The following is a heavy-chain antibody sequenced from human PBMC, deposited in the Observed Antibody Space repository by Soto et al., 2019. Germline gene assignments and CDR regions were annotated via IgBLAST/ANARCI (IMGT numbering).Heavy chain of an antibody. CDR2: ISYDGSNK. J-gene: IGHJ5*02. V-gene: IGHV3-30-3*01. D-gene: IGHD1-20*01. Sequence: QVQLVESGGGVVQPGRSLRLSCAASGFTFSSYAMHWVRQAPGKGLEWVAVISYDGSNKYYADSVKGRFTISRDNSKKTLYLQMNSVRPEDTAVFYCARAGSITGTPSGWFDPCGQGTLVTVSS. CDR3: ARAGSITGTPSGWFDP. CDR1: GFTFSSYA.